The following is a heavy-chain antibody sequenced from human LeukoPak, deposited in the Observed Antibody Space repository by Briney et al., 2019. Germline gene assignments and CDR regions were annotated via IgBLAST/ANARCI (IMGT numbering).Heavy chain of an antibody. D-gene: IGHD3-10*01. V-gene: IGHV4-59*01. J-gene: IGHJ5*02. CDR2: MFYSGSS. CDR3: ARGTMVRGVIINDNWFDP. Sequence: SETLSLTCTVSGGSISSYYWTWIRQPPGKGLEWIGYMFYSGSSNYNPSLRSRVTISVDTSKNQFSLKLSSVTAADTAVYYCARGTMVRGVIINDNWFDPWGQGTLVTVSS. CDR1: GGSISSYY.